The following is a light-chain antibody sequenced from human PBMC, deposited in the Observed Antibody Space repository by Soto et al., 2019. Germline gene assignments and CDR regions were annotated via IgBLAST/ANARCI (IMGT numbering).Light chain of an antibody. CDR1: HDIRDH. Sequence: IQMTQSPSSLSASVGDRVTLTCQASHDIRDHLNWYQQKPGKPPKLLIYDASNLQTGVPSRFSGSGSGTDFTLTISSLQPEDFATYYCQQSYSTPWTFGQGTKVEIK. J-gene: IGKJ1*01. V-gene: IGKV1-39*01. CDR3: QQSYSTPWT. CDR2: DAS.